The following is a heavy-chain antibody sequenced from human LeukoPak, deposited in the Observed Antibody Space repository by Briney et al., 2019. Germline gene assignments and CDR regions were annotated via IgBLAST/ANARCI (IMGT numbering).Heavy chain of an antibody. J-gene: IGHJ6*03. D-gene: IGHD3-10*01. CDR3: ARVRGSGSYLTKDYYYYYYMDV. CDR2: IYSGGST. CDR1: GFTVSSNY. V-gene: IGHV3-66*01. Sequence: PGGSLRLSCAASGFTVSSNYMSWVRQAPEKGLEWVSVIYSGGSTYYADSVKGKFTISRDNSKNTLYLQMNSLRAEDTAVYYCARVRGSGSYLTKDYYYYYYMDVWGKGTTVTISS.